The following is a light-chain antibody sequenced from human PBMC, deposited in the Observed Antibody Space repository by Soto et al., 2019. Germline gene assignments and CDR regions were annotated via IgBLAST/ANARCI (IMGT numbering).Light chain of an antibody. V-gene: IGKV3-15*01. J-gene: IGKJ5*01. CDR2: GAS. CDR1: QSLSSN. Sequence: EIVMTQSPATLSVSPGERATLSCRASQSLSSNLGWYQQKPGQAPRLLISGASTRATGIPARFSGSGSGTEFTLTISSLQSEDFAVYYCQHYNNWPPITFGQGTRLEIK. CDR3: QHYNNWPPIT.